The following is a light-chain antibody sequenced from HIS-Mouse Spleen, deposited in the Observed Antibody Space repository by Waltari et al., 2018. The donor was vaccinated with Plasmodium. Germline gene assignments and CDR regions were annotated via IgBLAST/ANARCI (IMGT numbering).Light chain of an antibody. CDR3: CSYAGSYTLV. J-gene: IGLJ3*02. CDR1: SSDVGGYNY. Sequence: QSALTQPRSVSGSPGQSVTISCTGTSSDVGGYNYVSWYQQHPGKAPKLMIYVVSKRPSGVPDRFSGSKSGNTASLTISGLQAEDEADYYCCSYAGSYTLVFG. V-gene: IGLV2-11*01. CDR2: VVS.